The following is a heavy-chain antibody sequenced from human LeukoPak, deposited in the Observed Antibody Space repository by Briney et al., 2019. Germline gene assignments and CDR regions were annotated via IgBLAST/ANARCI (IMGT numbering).Heavy chain of an antibody. CDR3: VVSGYYYDWFDP. D-gene: IGHD3-3*01. J-gene: IGHJ5*02. Sequence: GASVKVSCKASGTFTDYSISWVRQAPGQGLERMGRIIPILDQTDYTQKFHDRVTFTADKSTTTAYMELTSLNSEDTAIYYCVVSGYYYDWFDPWGQGTLVTVS. V-gene: IGHV1-69*02. CDR2: IIPILDQT. CDR1: GTFTDYS.